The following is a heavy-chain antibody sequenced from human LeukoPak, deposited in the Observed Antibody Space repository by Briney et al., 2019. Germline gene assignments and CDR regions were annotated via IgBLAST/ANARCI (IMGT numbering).Heavy chain of an antibody. CDR1: GYSFTTYW. D-gene: IGHD6-19*01. CDR3: ARGRVAGTSYYYGMDV. J-gene: IGHJ6*02. CDR2: IYPADSTA. V-gene: IGHV5-51*01. Sequence: GESLKISCKASGYSFTTYWIGWVRQMPGKGLEWMGIIYPADSTAHYSPSFQGQVTISAGKSISTAYLQWSSLKASDTAMYYCARGRVAGTSYYYGMDVWGQGTTVTVSS.